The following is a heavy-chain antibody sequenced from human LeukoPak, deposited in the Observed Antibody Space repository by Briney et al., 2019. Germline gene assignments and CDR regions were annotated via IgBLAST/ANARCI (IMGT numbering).Heavy chain of an antibody. V-gene: IGHV3-9*01. Sequence: GRSLRLSCAASGFTFDDYAMPWVRHAPGKGLEWVSGISWNSGSIGYADSVKGRFTISRDNAKISLYLQMNSLRAEDTALYYCAKSFYGYVFDYWGEGTLVTVSS. CDR2: ISWNSGSI. D-gene: IGHD5-12*01. CDR3: AKSFYGYVFDY. CDR1: GFTFDDYA. J-gene: IGHJ4*02.